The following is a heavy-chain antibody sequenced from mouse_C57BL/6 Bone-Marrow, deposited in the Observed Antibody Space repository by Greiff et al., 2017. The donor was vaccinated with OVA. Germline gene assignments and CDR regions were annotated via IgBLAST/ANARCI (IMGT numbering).Heavy chain of an antibody. CDR2: INPYNGDT. CDR1: GYSFTGYF. D-gene: IGHD2-3*01. V-gene: IGHV1-20*01. CDR3: ARGGYYLWWYFDV. J-gene: IGHJ1*03. Sequence: EVQLQESGPELVKPGASVKISCKASGYSFTGYFMNWVMQSHGKSLEWIGRINPYNGDTFYNQKFKGKATLTVDKSSSTAHMELRSLTSEDSAVYYCARGGYYLWWYFDVWGTGTTVTVSS.